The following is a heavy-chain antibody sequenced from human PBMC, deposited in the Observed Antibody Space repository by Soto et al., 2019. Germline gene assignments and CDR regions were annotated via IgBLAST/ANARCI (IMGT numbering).Heavy chain of an antibody. CDR2: IYYSGST. D-gene: IGHD6-6*01. CDR3: ARGASKASYYYYYMDV. V-gene: IGHV4-59*01. CDR1: GGSISSYY. Sequence: SETLSLTCTVSGGSISSYYWSWIRQPPGKGLEWIGYIYYSGSTNYNPSLKSRVTISVDTSKNQFSLKLSSVTAADTAVYYCARGASKASYYYYYMDVWGKGTTVTVSS. J-gene: IGHJ6*03.